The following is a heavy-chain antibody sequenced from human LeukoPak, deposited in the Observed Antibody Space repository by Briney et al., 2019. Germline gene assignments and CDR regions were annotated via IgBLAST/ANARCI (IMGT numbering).Heavy chain of an antibody. D-gene: IGHD5-18*01. CDR1: GIIFSTYG. CDR2: IRYDESNQ. J-gene: IGHJ6*03. CDR3: AKDVESYSYVDRADMDV. V-gene: IGHV3-30*02. Sequence: GGSLGLSCEVSGIIFSTYGMHWVRQAPGKGLEWVAFIRYDESNQYYAASVKGRFTISRDNSKNTLYLQMNSLRPEDTAVYYCAKDVESYSYVDRADMDVWGKGTTVTISS.